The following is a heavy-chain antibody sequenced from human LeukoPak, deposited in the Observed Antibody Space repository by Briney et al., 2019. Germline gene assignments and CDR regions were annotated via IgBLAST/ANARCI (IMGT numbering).Heavy chain of an antibody. CDR3: ARMDSSGYFFSYYFDY. J-gene: IGHJ4*02. CDR1: GFTFSTYS. V-gene: IGHV3-48*04. CDR2: ISSSGSTI. Sequence: GGSLRLSCAASGFTFSTYSMNWVRQAPGKGLEWVSYISSSGSTIYYADSVKGRFTISRDNAKNSLYLQMNSLRAEDTAVYYCARMDSSGYFFSYYFDYWGQGTLVTVSS. D-gene: IGHD3-22*01.